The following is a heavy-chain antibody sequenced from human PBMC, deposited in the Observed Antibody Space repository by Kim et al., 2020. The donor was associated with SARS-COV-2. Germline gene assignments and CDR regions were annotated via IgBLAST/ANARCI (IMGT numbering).Heavy chain of an antibody. CDR2: INHSGSN. V-gene: IGHV4-34*01. Sequence: SETLSLTCAVYGGSFSGYYWSWIRQPPGKGLEWIGEINHSGSNNYNPSLKSRVTISVETSKNQFSLRLRSGTAADTAVYYCARHWTQGYYYSGMDVWGQGTTVTVSS. CDR3: ARHWTQGYYYSGMDV. D-gene: IGHD3-3*01. CDR1: GGSFSGYY. J-gene: IGHJ6*02.